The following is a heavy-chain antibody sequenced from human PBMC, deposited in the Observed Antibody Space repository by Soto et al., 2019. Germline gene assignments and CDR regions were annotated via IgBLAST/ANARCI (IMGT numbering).Heavy chain of an antibody. CDR3: AKARTVRLEGCDS. CDR1: GYTFSAYY. Sequence: ASVKVSCQAFGYTFSAYYIPWVRQAPGQGLEWMGWINPKNGDTKYAQKFQGRVTWTRDTSISAAFMEVSWLTSDDTAIYYCAKARTVRLEGCDSWGKGTLVTVSS. CDR2: INPKNGDT. V-gene: IGHV1-2*02. D-gene: IGHD2-21*01. J-gene: IGHJ5*02.